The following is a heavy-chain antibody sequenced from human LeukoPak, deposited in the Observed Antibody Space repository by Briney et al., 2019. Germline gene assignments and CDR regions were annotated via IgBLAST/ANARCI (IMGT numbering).Heavy chain of an antibody. Sequence: ASVKVSCKASGYTFTSYYMHWVRQVPGQGLEWMGIINPSGGSISYAQKFQGRVTMTRAQSRRTVYMELSSLRYEDTAVYYCAKPRGLEWTYYHYGMDVWGQGTTVTVSS. CDR3: AKPRGLEWTYYHYGMDV. D-gene: IGHD3-3*01. CDR1: GYTFTSYY. V-gene: IGHV1-46*01. J-gene: IGHJ6*02. CDR2: INPSGGSI.